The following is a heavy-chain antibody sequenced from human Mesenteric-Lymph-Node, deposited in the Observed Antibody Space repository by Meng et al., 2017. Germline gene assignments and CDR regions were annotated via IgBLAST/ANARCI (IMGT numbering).Heavy chain of an antibody. CDR3: ARGIGGYHDF. J-gene: IGHJ4*02. V-gene: IGHV4-4*02. CDR1: GGSITSGYW. Sequence: QGQLQESGPGLVKPSGTLSLTCTVSGGSITSGYWWFWVRQPPGKGLEWIGQIYYSGSTNYNPSLKSRVAISVDTSKNQFSLQLSSVTAADTAVYYCARGIGGYHDFWGQGTLVTVFS. D-gene: IGHD1-26*01. CDR2: IYYSGST.